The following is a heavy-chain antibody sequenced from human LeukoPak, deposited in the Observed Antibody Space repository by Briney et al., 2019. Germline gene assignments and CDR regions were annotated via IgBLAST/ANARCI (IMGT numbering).Heavy chain of an antibody. D-gene: IGHD3-3*01. CDR3: ARGRRFLEWLWTNWFDP. CDR1: GGSFSGYY. J-gene: IGHJ5*02. Sequence: SETLSLTCAVYGGSFSGYYWSWIRQPPGKGLEWIGEINHSGSTNCNPSLKSRVTISVDTSKNQFSLKLSSVTAADTAVYYCARGRRFLEWLWTNWFDPWGQGTLVTVSS. V-gene: IGHV4-34*01. CDR2: INHSGST.